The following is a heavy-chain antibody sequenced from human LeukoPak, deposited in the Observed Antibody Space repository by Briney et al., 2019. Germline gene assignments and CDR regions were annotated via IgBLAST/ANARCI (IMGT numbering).Heavy chain of an antibody. CDR3: ARVDDRGHYYDSSGPRKLFDY. CDR1: GYTFTSYY. J-gene: IGHJ4*02. CDR2: INPSGCST. Sequence: ASVKVSCKASGYTFTSYYMHWVRQAPGQGLEWMGIINPSGCSTSYAQKFQGRVTMTRDMSTSTVYMELSSLRSDDTAVYYCARVDDRGHYYDSSGPRKLFDYWGQGTLVTVSS. D-gene: IGHD3-22*01. V-gene: IGHV1-46*01.